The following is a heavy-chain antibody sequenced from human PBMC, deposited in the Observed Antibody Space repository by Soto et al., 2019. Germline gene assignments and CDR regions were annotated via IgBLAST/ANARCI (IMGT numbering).Heavy chain of an antibody. D-gene: IGHD6-6*01. V-gene: IGHV4-34*01. J-gene: IGHJ6*02. CDR3: ARGKGLEAARRNPRYYYYYGMDV. CDR2: INHSGST. Sequence: SETLSLTCAVYGGSFSGYYWSWIRQPPGKGLEWIGEINHSGSTNYNPSLKSRVTISVDTSKNQFSLKLSSVTAADTAVYYCARGKGLEAARRNPRYYYYYGMDVWGQGTTVTVYS. CDR1: GGSFSGYY.